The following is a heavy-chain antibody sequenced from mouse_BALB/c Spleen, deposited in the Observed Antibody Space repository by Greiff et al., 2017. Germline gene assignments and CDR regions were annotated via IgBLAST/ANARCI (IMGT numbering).Heavy chain of an antibody. CDR3: AIENWDY. J-gene: IGHJ2*01. CDR2: ISYDGSN. D-gene: IGHD4-1*01. Sequence: EVQRVESGPGLVKPSQSLSLTCSVTGYSITSGYYWYWIRQSPGNKLEWMGYISYDGSNNYNPSLKNRISITRDTSKNQFFLKLNSVTTEDTATYYCAIENWDYWGQGTTLTVSS. CDR1: GYSITSGYY. V-gene: IGHV3-6*02.